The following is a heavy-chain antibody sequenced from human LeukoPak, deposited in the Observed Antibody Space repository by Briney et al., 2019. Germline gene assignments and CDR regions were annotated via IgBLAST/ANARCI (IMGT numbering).Heavy chain of an antibody. Sequence: PGGSLRLSCAASGFTFSYAWMSWVRQAPGKGPEWVGRFKSKADSGTIDYSAPVKGRFTISRDDSKNTVYLQMNSLKTEDTAVYYCTSGLYGINSVVRDFWGQGTLVTVSS. J-gene: IGHJ4*02. D-gene: IGHD4-23*01. CDR2: FKSKADSGTI. CDR3: TSGLYGINSVVRDF. V-gene: IGHV3-15*01. CDR1: GFTFSYAW.